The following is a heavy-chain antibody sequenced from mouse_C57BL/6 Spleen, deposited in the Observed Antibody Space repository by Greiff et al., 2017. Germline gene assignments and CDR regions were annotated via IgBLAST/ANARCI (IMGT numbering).Heavy chain of an antibody. D-gene: IGHD2-2*01. CDR1: GYTFTSYW. Sequence: QVQLQQPGAELVMPGASVKLSCKASGYTFTSYWMRWVKQRPGQGLEWIGEIDPSDSYTNYNQKFKGKSTLTVDKSSSTAYMQLSSLTSEASAVYYGVSTMVTPAWFAYWGQGTLVTVSA. CDR2: IDPSDSYT. J-gene: IGHJ3*01. CDR3: VSTMVTPAWFAY. V-gene: IGHV1-69*01.